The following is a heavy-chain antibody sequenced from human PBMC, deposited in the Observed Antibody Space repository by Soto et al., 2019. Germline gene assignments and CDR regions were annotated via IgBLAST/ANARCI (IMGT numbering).Heavy chain of an antibody. V-gene: IGHV1-18*01. J-gene: IGHJ4*01. Sequence: QVQLVQSGAEVKKPGASVKVSCKASGYNFTTYAINWVRQAPGQGPEWMGWISAYNGNANYAQRFQGRVTMTTDTSTTTAYMELRSLRSDDSAVYYCGRGMQWLGYWGQGTLVTVSS. CDR2: ISAYNGNA. CDR1: GYNFTTYA. D-gene: IGHD6-19*01. CDR3: GRGMQWLGY.